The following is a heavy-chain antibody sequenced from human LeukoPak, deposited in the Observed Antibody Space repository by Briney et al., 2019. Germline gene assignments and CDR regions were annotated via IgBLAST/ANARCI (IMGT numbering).Heavy chain of an antibody. Sequence: PSETLSLTCGVSGYSITNGYCWAWIRQPPGKGLEWFAYIYHSGSAYYNPSLKSRVTISVDTSKNQFSLELSSVTAADTAVYYCARLYSSYYFDYWGQGTLVTVSS. CDR2: IYHSGSA. CDR1: GYSITNGYC. V-gene: IGHV4-38-2*01. J-gene: IGHJ4*02. D-gene: IGHD6-6*01. CDR3: ARLYSSYYFDY.